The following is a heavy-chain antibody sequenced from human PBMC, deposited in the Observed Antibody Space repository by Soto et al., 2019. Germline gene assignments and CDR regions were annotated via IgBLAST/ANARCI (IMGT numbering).Heavy chain of an antibody. CDR1: GFTFSSYG. Sequence: LRLSCAASGFTFSSYGMHWVRQAPGKGLEWVAVIWYDGSNKYYADSVKGRFSISRDNSKNTLYLQMNSLRAEDTAVYYCARDQLARYYYYGMDVWGQGTTVTVSS. CDR3: ARDQLARYYYYGMDV. J-gene: IGHJ6*02. CDR2: IWYDGSNK. V-gene: IGHV3-33*01. D-gene: IGHD1-1*01.